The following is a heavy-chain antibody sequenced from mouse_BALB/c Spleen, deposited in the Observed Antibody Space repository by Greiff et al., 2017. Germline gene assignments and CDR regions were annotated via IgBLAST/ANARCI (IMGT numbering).Heavy chain of an antibody. D-gene: IGHD1-1*02. CDR3: ALGVGGYFDY. J-gene: IGHJ2*01. V-gene: IGHV1-7*01. CDR1: GYTFTSYW. Sequence: QVQLQQSGAELAKPGASVKMSCKASGYTFTSYWMHWVKQRPGQGLEWIGYINPSTGYTEYKQKFKDKATLTADKSSSTAYMQLSSLTSEDSAVYYCALGVGGYFDYWGQGTTLTVSS. CDR2: INPSTGYT.